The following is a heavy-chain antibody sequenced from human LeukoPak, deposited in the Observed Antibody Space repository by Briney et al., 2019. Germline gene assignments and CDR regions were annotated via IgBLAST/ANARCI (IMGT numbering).Heavy chain of an antibody. Sequence: SGPLSLPCTVSGGSIIGYYWSWIGQPPGKTLEGIGYIYYTGRTNYYPSLKSRVTMSVDTAKNQFSLYLNSVTVGDTAVSYCAKYFAASGESHLDYWGQGSLVTVSS. J-gene: IGHJ4*02. CDR3: AKYFAASGESHLDY. V-gene: IGHV4-59*03. CDR2: IYYTGRT. CDR1: GGSIIGYY. D-gene: IGHD2-15*01.